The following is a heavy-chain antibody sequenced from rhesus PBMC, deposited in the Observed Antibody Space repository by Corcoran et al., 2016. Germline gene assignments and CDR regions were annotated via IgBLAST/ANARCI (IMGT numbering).Heavy chain of an antibody. Sequence: QLQLQESGPGLVKPSETLSVTCAVSGGSIRSSYWSWIRQAPGKGLEWIGYIYGSGSSTNYNPSLKSRVTLSVDTSKNQLSLKLSSVTAADTAVYYCARGLNFDYWGQGVLVTVSS. J-gene: IGHJ4*01. CDR1: GGSIRSSY. V-gene: IGHV4-169*01. CDR2: IYGSGSST. CDR3: ARGLNFDY.